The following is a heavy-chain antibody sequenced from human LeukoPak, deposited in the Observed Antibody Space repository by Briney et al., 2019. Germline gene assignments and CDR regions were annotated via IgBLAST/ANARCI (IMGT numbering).Heavy chain of an antibody. CDR1: GFTFDDYA. D-gene: IGHD2-21*01. V-gene: IGHV3-9*01. CDR2: ISWNSGSI. J-gene: IGHJ4*02. Sequence: GGSLRLSCAASGFTFDDYAMHWVRQAPGKGLEWVSGISWNSGSIGYADSVKGRFTISRDNSRNTLYLQMNSLRAEDTAVYYCAKDPGIPPDYWGQGTLVTVSS. CDR3: AKDPGIPPDY.